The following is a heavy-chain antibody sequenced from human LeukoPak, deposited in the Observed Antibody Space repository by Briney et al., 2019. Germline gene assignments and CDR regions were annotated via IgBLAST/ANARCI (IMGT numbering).Heavy chain of an antibody. V-gene: IGHV4-4*02. D-gene: IGHD3-10*01. CDR2: IYHSGST. CDR3: ARDEGILWFGESHNWFDP. CDR1: GGSISSSSW. Sequence: SETLSLTCAVSGGSISSSSWWSWVRQPPGKGLEWIGEIYHSGSTNYNPSLKSRVTISVDKSKNQFSLKLSSVTAADTAVYYYARDEGILWFGESHNWFDPWGQGTLVTVSS. J-gene: IGHJ5*02.